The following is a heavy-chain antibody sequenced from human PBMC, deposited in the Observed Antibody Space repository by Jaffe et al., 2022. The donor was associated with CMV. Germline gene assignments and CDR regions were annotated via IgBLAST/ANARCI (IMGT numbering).Heavy chain of an antibody. J-gene: IGHJ4*02. Sequence: QVQLVQSGAEVKKPGASVKVSCKVSGYTFTDLPMHWVRQAPGKGLEWMGGFDPEDGETIYAQKFQGRVTMTEDTSTDTAYMELSSLRSEDTAVYYCAVSRGETLGSYYDEGYFDYWGQGTLVTVSS. CDR3: AVSRGETLGSYYDEGYFDY. CDR1: GYTFTDLP. CDR2: FDPEDGET. D-gene: IGHD3-10*01. V-gene: IGHV1-24*01.